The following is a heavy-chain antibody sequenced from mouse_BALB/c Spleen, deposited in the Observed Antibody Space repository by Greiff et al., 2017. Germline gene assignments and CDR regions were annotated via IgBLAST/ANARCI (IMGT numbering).Heavy chain of an antibody. D-gene: IGHD4-1*01. CDR3: ARSVTGVDY. Sequence: VQLKQSGAELVRSGASVKLSCTASGFNIKDYYMHWVKQRPEQGLEWIGWIDPENGDTEYAPKFQGKATMTADTSSSTAYMQLSSLTSEDSAVYYCARSVTGVDYWGQGTTLTVSS. CDR2: IDPENGDT. V-gene: IGHV14-4*02. J-gene: IGHJ2*01. CDR1: GFNIKDYY.